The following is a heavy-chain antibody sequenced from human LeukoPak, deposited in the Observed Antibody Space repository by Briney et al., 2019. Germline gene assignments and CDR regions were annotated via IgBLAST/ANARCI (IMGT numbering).Heavy chain of an antibody. D-gene: IGHD2-21*02. CDR3: ASVGSYCGGDCQQSRDY. CDR1: GFTFSSYA. Sequence: GGSLRHSCAASGFTFSSYAMHWVRQAPGKGLEWVAVISYDGSNKYYADSVKGRFTISRDNSKNTLYLQMNSLRAEDTAVYYCASVGSYCGGDCQQSRDYWGQGTLVTVSS. J-gene: IGHJ4*02. V-gene: IGHV3-30-3*01. CDR2: ISYDGSNK.